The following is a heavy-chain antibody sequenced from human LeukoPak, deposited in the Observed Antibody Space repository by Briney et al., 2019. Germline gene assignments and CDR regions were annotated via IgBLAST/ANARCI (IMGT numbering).Heavy chain of an antibody. CDR3: AKNQVATVYFYYMDV. D-gene: IGHD4-11*01. CDR1: GFTFSSYG. CDR2: IWYDGSNK. V-gene: IGHV3-33*06. J-gene: IGHJ6*03. Sequence: GGSLRLSCAASGFTFSSYGMHWVRQAPGKGLKWVAVIWYDGSNKYYADSVKGRFTISRDNSKNTLYLQMNSLRAEDTAVYYCAKNQVATVYFYYMDVWGKGTTVTVSS.